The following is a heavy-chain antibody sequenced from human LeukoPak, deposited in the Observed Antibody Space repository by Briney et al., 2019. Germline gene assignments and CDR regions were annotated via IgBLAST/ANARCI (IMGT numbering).Heavy chain of an antibody. D-gene: IGHD4-23*01. J-gene: IGHJ4*02. CDR3: ARDQRWRFNFDS. CDR1: GFTFSIYW. Sequence: GGSLRLSCAASGFTFSIYWMSWVRQAPGKGLEWVANINQDGSEKYYVDSVKGRFTISRDNAKNSLYLEMNSLRAEDTAVYYCARDQRWRFNFDSWGQGILVTVSS. CDR2: INQDGSEK. V-gene: IGHV3-7*01.